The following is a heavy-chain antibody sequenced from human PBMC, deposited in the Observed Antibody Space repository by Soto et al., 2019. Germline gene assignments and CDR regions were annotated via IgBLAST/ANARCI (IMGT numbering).Heavy chain of an antibody. CDR2: IYYSGST. V-gene: IGHV4-59*01. Sequence: SETLSLTCTVSGGSISSYYWSWIRQPPGKGLEWIGYIYYSGSTNYNPSLKSRVTISVDTSKNQFSLKLSSVTAADTAVYYCARAPYYYDSSGYYYPSAAFDIWGQGTMVTVSS. J-gene: IGHJ3*02. D-gene: IGHD3-22*01. CDR3: ARAPYYYDSSGYYYPSAAFDI. CDR1: GGSISSYY.